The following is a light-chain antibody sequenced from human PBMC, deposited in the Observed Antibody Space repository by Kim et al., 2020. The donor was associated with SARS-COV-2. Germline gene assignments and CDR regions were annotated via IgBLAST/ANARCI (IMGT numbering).Light chain of an antibody. Sequence: SYELTQPPSVSVSPGQTASITCSGDKLGDKYACLYQQKPGQSPVLVIYQDSKRPSGIPERFSGSNSGNTATLTISGTQAMDEADYYCQAWDSSSHVVFGGGTKLTVL. J-gene: IGLJ2*01. CDR1: KLGDKY. CDR2: QDS. V-gene: IGLV3-1*01. CDR3: QAWDSSSHVV.